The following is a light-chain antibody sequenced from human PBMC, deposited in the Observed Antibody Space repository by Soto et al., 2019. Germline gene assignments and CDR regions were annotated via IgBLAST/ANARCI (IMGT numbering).Light chain of an antibody. V-gene: IGKV1-5*01. CDR2: DAS. Sequence: DIQITQSPATLSASIPDRFTITCGASESISVWVAWYQQKPGKAPKFLIYDASTLQSGIPSRFSGSGSGTEFTLTISNLQPDDFATYYCQQYNRFSPRTFGQGTKVDIK. CDR3: QQYNRFSPRT. CDR1: ESISVW. J-gene: IGKJ1*01.